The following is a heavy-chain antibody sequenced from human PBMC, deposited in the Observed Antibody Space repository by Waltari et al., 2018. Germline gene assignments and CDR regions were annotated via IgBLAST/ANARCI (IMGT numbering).Heavy chain of an antibody. CDR2: TNHSGYT. V-gene: IGHV4-34*02. J-gene: IGHJ4*02. Sequence: QVQLQQWGAGLLKPSETLSLTCAVSGGSFTGYYWSWIRQPPGKGLAWIGQTNHSGYTNYSPALTSRVAISVDTSRRQVSLNLTSLTAADTAVYYCAREGSGTWFQPDSWGQGILVTVSS. CDR3: AREGSGTWFQPDS. CDR1: GGSFTGYY. D-gene: IGHD6-13*01.